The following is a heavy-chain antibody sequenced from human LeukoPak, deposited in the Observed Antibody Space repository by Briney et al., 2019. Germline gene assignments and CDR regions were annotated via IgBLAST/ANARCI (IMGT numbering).Heavy chain of an antibody. D-gene: IGHD3-16*01. Sequence: GGSLRLSCAASGFTFSGHNMNWVRQAPGKGLEWISFVRISGGTIYYADSVNGRFRISRDNAKSSLYLEMNSLRAEDTAVYYCARAMSTFGGVRNYFDSWGQGTLVTVSS. J-gene: IGHJ4*02. V-gene: IGHV3-48*04. CDR2: VRISGGTI. CDR1: GFTFSGHN. CDR3: ARAMSTFGGVRNYFDS.